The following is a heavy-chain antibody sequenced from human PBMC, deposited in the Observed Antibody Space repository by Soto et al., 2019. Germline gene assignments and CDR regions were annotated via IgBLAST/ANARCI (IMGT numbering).Heavy chain of an antibody. CDR1: GFTFSNYA. J-gene: IGHJ4*02. CDR3: ASPRLSSDGTTPIDY. Sequence: QVQLVESGGGVVQPGRSLRLSCAASGFTFSNYAMHWVRQAPGKGLEWVEVISYDGSNKYYADSVKGRFTVSRDNSKNPLYLQMNSLRAEDTAVYYCASPRLSSDGTTPIDYWGQGTLVTVSS. V-gene: IGHV3-30-3*01. CDR2: ISYDGSNK. D-gene: IGHD1-1*01.